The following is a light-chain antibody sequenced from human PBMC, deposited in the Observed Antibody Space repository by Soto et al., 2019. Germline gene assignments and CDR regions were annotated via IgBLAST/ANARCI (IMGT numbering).Light chain of an antibody. Sequence: EIVLTQSPGTLSLSPGERATLSCRASQSFINSYLAWYQQKPGQAPRLVISDTSDRATGIPDRFSGSGSGTDFTLTISRLEPEDFAVYYCQQYDSPWTFGQGTKVDI. CDR1: QSFINSY. V-gene: IGKV3-20*01. CDR3: QQYDSPWT. CDR2: DTS. J-gene: IGKJ1*01.